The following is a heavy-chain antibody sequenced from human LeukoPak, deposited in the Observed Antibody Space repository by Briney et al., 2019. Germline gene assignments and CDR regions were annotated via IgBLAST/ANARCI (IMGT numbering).Heavy chain of an antibody. CDR1: GGSINSGDYY. Sequence: SQTLSLTCTVSGGSINSGDYYWSWIRQPPGKGLEWIGYIYYSGSTYYNPSLKSRVTISVDTSKNQFSLKLSSVTAADTAVYYCARSYGSGSYYNGPIDYWGQGTLVTVSS. D-gene: IGHD3-10*01. CDR3: ARSYGSGSYYNGPIDY. V-gene: IGHV4-30-4*01. J-gene: IGHJ4*02. CDR2: IYYSGST.